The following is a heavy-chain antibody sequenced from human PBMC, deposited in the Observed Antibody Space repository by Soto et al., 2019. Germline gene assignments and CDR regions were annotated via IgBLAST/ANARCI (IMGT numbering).Heavy chain of an antibody. CDR3: QLFDYDSSGSIRS. Sequence: PGGALRVSGLTSVFTFGDNATGWVREPPEKGLEWVGFIRSKTYGERTDYAACVKGRFTISRDDSESIVYLQMTSLETEDKGLYYCQLFDYDSSGSIRSWGQGTLVPVSS. CDR1: VFTFGDNA. D-gene: IGHD3-22*01. J-gene: IGHJ4*02. V-gene: IGHV3-49*04. CDR2: IRSKTYGERT.